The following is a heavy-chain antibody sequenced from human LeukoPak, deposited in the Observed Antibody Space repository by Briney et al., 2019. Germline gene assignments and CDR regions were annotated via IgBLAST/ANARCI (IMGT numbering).Heavy chain of an antibody. CDR3: AKEPEWELLRYYFDY. V-gene: IGHV3-66*01. Sequence: PGGSLRLSCAASGFTVSNNYITWIRQAPGKGLEWVSVIYSGGSTYYADSVKGRFTVSRDNAKNSLYLQMNSLRAEDTAVYYCAKEPEWELLRYYFDYWGQGTLVTVSS. CDR2: IYSGGST. D-gene: IGHD1-26*01. CDR1: GFTVSNNY. J-gene: IGHJ4*02.